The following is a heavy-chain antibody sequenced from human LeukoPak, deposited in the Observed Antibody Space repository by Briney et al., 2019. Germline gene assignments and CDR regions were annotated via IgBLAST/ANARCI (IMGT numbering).Heavy chain of an antibody. Sequence: PSETLSLTCTVSGGSISSGSYYWSWIRQPAGKGLEWIGRIYTSGSTNYNPPLKSRVTISVDTSKNQFSLKLSSVTAADTAVYYCARAPIAAAFDYWGQGTLVTVSS. D-gene: IGHD6-13*01. J-gene: IGHJ4*02. CDR3: ARAPIAAAFDY. CDR2: IYTSGST. V-gene: IGHV4-61*02. CDR1: GGSISSGSYY.